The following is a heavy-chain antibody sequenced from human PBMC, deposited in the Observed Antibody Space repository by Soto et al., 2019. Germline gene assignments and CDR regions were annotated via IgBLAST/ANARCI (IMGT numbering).Heavy chain of an antibody. Sequence: PGESLKISCKGSGYSFTNYWIGWVRQMPGKGLEWMGIIYPGDSDTRYSPSFQGQVTISADKSISTASLQWSSLKASDTAMYYCERTSAAGKSYYGMDVWGQGTTVTVSS. CDR1: GYSFTNYW. V-gene: IGHV5-51*01. CDR3: ERTSAAGKSYYGMDV. CDR2: IYPGDSDT. J-gene: IGHJ6*02. D-gene: IGHD6-13*01.